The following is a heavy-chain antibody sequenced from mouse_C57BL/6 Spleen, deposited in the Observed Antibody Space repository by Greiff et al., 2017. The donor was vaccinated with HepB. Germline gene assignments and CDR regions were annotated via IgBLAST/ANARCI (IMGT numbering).Heavy chain of an antibody. J-gene: IGHJ4*01. CDR3: AGPMDY. CDR1: GYSITSGYY. CDR2: ISYDGSN. V-gene: IGHV3-6*01. Sequence: EVQRVESGPGLVKPSQSLSLTCSVTGYSITSGYYWNWIRQFPGNKLEWMGYISYDGSNNYNPSLKNRISITRDTSKNQFFLKLNSVTTEDTATYYCAGPMDYWGQGTSVTVSS.